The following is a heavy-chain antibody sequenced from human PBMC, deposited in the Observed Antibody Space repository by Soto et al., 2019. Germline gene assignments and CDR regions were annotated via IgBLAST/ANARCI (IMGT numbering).Heavy chain of an antibody. D-gene: IGHD3-3*01. Sequence: EVQLLESGGASVQPGGSVRLSCVVSGFAFSRYGMSWVRQAPGKGLEWVAHISGSGYSINYAESVKGRFTISRDNSKGTLYLQMNSLTVEDTGLYYCSKFGPGADYWGQGTPGTVSS. J-gene: IGHJ4*02. CDR3: SKFGPGADY. V-gene: IGHV3-23*01. CDR2: ISGSGYSI. CDR1: GFAFSRYG.